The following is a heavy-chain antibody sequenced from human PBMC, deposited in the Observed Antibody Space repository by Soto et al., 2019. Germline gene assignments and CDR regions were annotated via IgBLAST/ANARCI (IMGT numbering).Heavy chain of an antibody. CDR2: ISWNSGSI. CDR3: AKDRAPIWFGEVAGWFDP. D-gene: IGHD3-10*01. CDR1: GFTFDDYA. Sequence: EVQLVESGGGLVQPGRSLRLSCAASGFTFDDYAMHWVRQAPGKGLEWVSGISWNSGSIGYADSVKGRFTISRDNAKNSLYLQMNSLRAEDTALYYCAKDRAPIWFGEVAGWFDPWGQGTLVTVSS. V-gene: IGHV3-9*01. J-gene: IGHJ5*02.